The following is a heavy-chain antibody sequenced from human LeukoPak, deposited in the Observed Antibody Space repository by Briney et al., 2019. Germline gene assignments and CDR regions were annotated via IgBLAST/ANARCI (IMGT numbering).Heavy chain of an antibody. Sequence: PGGSLRLSCAVSGFIFSSCDMHWVRQAPGKGLEWVASIPYDRNNKYSADSVKGRLTISRDNSKNTLYLQMNSLRAEDTAIYYCAKGYYYDVLTGYRRDAFDIWGRGTMVTVSS. D-gene: IGHD3-9*01. CDR2: IPYDRNNK. CDR3: AKGYYYDVLTGYRRDAFDI. V-gene: IGHV3-30*02. CDR1: GFIFSSCD. J-gene: IGHJ3*02.